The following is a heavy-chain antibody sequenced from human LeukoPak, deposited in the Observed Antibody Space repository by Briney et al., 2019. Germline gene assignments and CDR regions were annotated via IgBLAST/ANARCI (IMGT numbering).Heavy chain of an antibody. CDR1: GFTFSLYA. Sequence: PGGSLRLSCSAFGFTFSLYAMHWVRQAPGRGLEYVSAITSNGGSTYYADSVKGRFTISRDNSKNTLYLHMSTLRPEDTAVYYCAYSSGYYHWGQGTLVTVSS. V-gene: IGHV3-64D*06. CDR3: AYSSGYYH. CDR2: ITSNGGST. D-gene: IGHD3-22*01. J-gene: IGHJ1*01.